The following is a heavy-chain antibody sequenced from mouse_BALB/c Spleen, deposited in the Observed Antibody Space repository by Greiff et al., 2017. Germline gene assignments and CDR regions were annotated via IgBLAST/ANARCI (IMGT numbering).Heavy chain of an antibody. Sequence: VKLVESGAELAKPGASVKMSCKASGYTFTSYWMHWVKQRPGQGLEWIGYINPSTGYTEYNQKFKDKATLTADKSSSTAYMQLSSLTSEDSAVYYCARGYGNYVRAMDYWGQGTSVTVSS. CDR2: INPSTGYT. V-gene: IGHV1-7*01. J-gene: IGHJ4*01. CDR3: ARGYGNYVRAMDY. CDR1: GYTFTSYW. D-gene: IGHD2-10*02.